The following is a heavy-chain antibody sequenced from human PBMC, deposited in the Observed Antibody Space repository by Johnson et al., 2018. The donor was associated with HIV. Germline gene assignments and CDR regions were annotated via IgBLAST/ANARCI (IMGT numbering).Heavy chain of an antibody. Sequence: EQLVESGGVVVQPGGSLTLSCAASGFTFDDHAMHWVRQAPGKGLEWVSGINWNGGSTGYADSVKGRFTISRDNAKNSLYLQMNSLRAEDTALYYCARQHYYGSGSYPGAFDIWGQGTMVTVSS. J-gene: IGHJ3*02. V-gene: IGHV3-20*04. CDR3: ARQHYYGSGSYPGAFDI. CDR2: INWNGGST. CDR1: GFTFDDHA. D-gene: IGHD3-10*01.